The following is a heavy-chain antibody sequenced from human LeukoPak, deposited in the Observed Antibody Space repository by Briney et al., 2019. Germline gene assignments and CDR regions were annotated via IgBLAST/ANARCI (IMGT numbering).Heavy chain of an antibody. CDR1: GYTFTGYY. CDR2: INPNSGGT. V-gene: IGHV1-2*02. CDR3: AXXGATAVYYYYMDV. J-gene: IGHJ6*03. Sequence: ASVKVSCKASGYTFTGYYMHWVRQAPGQGLEWMGWINPNSGGTNYAQKFQGRVTMTRDTSISTAYMELSRLRSDDTAVYYCAXXGATAVYYYYMDVWGKGTTVTISS. D-gene: IGHD3-16*01.